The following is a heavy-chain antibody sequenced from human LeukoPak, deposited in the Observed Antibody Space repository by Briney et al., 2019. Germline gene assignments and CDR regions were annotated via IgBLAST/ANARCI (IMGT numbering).Heavy chain of an antibody. CDR2: IYYSGST. J-gene: IGHJ6*02. CDR1: GGSISSYY. V-gene: IGHV4-59*01. CDR3: ARDRTVVDYYYGMDV. Sequence: PSETLSLTCTVSGGSISSYYWSWIRQPPGKGLEWLGYIYYSGSTNYNPSLKSRVTISVDTSKNQFSLKLSSVTAADTAVYYCARDRTVVDYYYGMDVWGQGTTVTVSS. D-gene: IGHD4-23*01.